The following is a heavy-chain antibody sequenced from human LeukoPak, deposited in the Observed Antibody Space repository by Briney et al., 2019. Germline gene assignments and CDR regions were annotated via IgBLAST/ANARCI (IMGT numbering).Heavy chain of an antibody. V-gene: IGHV1-46*01. Sequence: ASVKVSCKASGYTFTGYYMHWVRQAPGQGLEWMGWINPSGGSTSYAQKFQGRVTMTRDMSTSTVYMELSSLRSEDTAVYYCARGGETWIHLADYWGQGTLVTVSS. CDR3: ARGGETWIHLADY. D-gene: IGHD5-18*01. J-gene: IGHJ4*02. CDR1: GYTFTGYY. CDR2: INPSGGST.